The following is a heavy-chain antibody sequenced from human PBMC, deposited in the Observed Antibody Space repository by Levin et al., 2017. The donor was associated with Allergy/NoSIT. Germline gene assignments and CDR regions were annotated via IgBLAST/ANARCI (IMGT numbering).Heavy chain of an antibody. Sequence: GESLKISCAASGFTFSSYSMNWVRQAPGKGLEWVSYISSSSSTIYYADSVKGRFTISRDNAKNSLYLQMNSLRDEDTAVYYCARDDEGDLYYYYGMDVWGQGTTVTVSS. J-gene: IGHJ6*02. CDR1: GFTFSSYS. D-gene: IGHD1-26*01. CDR3: ARDDEGDLYYYYGMDV. CDR2: ISSSSSTI. V-gene: IGHV3-48*02.